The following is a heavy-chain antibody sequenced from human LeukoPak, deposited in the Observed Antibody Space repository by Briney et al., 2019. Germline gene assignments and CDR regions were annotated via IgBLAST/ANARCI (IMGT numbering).Heavy chain of an antibody. CDR2: LNPHTGTT. J-gene: IGHJ5*02. Sequence: ASVKVSCKASGYTFTNSYLHWVRQAPGQGLEWMGILNPHTGTTTYAQKFRGRLTMTRDMSTTTDYMELSSLRSEDTAVYYCARDNSVGDVAWWFDPWGQGTLVTVSS. CDR1: GYTFTNSY. V-gene: IGHV1-46*01. D-gene: IGHD1-26*01. CDR3: ARDNSVGDVAWWFDP.